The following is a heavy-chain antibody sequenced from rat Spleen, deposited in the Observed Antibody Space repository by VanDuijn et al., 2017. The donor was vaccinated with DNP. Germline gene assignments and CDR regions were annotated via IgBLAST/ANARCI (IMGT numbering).Heavy chain of an antibody. CDR2: SSYDGGST. D-gene: IGHD4-1*01. J-gene: IGHJ2*01. CDR3: ARHVLPLRVWDY. CDR1: GFTFRDYY. Sequence: EVRLVESGGGLVQPGGSLKLSCAASGFTFRDYYMAWVRQAPTKGLEWVAYSSYDGGSTYNGDSVKGRFTISRDNAKSTLFLQMNSLRSEDMATYYCARHVLPLRVWDYWGQGVMVTVSS. V-gene: IGHV5-22*01.